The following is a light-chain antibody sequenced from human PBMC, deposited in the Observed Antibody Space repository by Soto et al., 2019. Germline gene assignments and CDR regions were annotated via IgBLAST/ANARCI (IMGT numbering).Light chain of an antibody. J-gene: IGKJ1*01. Sequence: DIHRTQSPSTMPASVGDRFTITCRATQSISSWLSWYQQKPGKAPKLLIYDASSLQSGVPSRFSGSGSGTEFTLTISGLQPDDFAAYYCQRYNTYSTWTFGQGTKVDIK. CDR2: DAS. CDR1: QSISSW. CDR3: QRYNTYSTWT. V-gene: IGKV1-5*01.